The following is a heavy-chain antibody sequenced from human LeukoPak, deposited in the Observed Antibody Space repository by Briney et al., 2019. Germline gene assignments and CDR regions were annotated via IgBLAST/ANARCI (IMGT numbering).Heavy chain of an antibody. CDR2: THYSGST. Sequence: SETLSLTCTVSGVSMNTYYWTWLRQPPGKGLEGIGHTHYSGSTYYNPSLKRRVTISIDTPKNQFSLRLSSVTAADTAVYYCSRFGSRRLVRGYYYYMDVWGKGPTVTVSS. CDR1: GVSMNTYY. CDR3: SRFGSRRLVRGYYYYMDV. V-gene: IGHV4-59*01. J-gene: IGHJ6*03. D-gene: IGHD2-8*02.